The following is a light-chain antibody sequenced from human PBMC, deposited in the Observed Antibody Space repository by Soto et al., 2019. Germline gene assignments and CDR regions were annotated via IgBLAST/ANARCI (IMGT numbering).Light chain of an antibody. J-gene: IGLJ2*01. Sequence: QSVLTQPRSVSGSPGQSVTISCTGTSSDVGYYNSVSWYQQHPDKAPKLIIYDVFKRPSGVPDRFSASKSGNTASLTISGLQAEDEADYHCCSYEGSHTLLFGGGTQLTVL. V-gene: IGLV2-11*01. CDR3: CSYEGSHTLL. CDR2: DVF. CDR1: SSDVGYYNS.